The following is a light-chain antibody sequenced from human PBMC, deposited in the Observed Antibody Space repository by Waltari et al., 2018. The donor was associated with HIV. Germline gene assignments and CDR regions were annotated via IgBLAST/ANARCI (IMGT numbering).Light chain of an antibody. J-gene: IGLJ2*01. Sequence: QSALTQPASVSGSPGQSITISCTGASSDAGRYNYVSWYQHQPGNAPKLIIYYVNNRPSGVSNRFSGSKSGTTASLAISGLQAEDKADYDCRSYTSSKTVVFGGGTKLTVL. CDR2: YVN. CDR3: RSYTSSKTVV. CDR1: SSDAGRYNY. V-gene: IGLV2-14*03.